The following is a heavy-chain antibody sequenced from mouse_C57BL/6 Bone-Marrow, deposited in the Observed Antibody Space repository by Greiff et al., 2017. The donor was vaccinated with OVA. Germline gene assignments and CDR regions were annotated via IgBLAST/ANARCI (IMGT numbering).Heavy chain of an antibody. CDR2: IDPENGDT. V-gene: IGHV14-4*01. D-gene: IGHD1-1*01. CDR3: TTSDYYGSSRYYAMDY. Sequence: EVQLQQSGAELVRPGASVKLSCTASGFNIKDDYMHWVKQRPEQGLEWIGWIDPENGDTEYASKFQGKATITADTSSNTAYLQLSSLTSEDTAVYYRTTSDYYGSSRYYAMDYWGQGTSVTVSS. J-gene: IGHJ4*01. CDR1: GFNIKDDY.